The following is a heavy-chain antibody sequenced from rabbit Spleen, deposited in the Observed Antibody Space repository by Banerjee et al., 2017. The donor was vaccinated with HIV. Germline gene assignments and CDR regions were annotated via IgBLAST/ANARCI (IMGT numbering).Heavy chain of an antibody. J-gene: IGHJ6*01. D-gene: IGHD8-1*01. CDR1: GFSFSSSYD. Sequence: QEQLVESGGGLVKPGASLTLTCTPSGFSFSSSYDICWVRQAPGKGLEWIGCIYTGNGKTYYASWAKGRFTISKSSSTTVTLQMTSLTAADTATYFCARDAASSFSSYGMDLWGPGTLVTVS. CDR3: ARDAASSFSSYGMDL. CDR2: IYTGNGKT. V-gene: IGHV1S45*01.